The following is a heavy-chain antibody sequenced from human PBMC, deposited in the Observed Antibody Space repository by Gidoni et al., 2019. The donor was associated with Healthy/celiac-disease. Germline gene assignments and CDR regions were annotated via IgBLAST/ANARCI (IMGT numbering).Heavy chain of an antibody. V-gene: IGHV1-2*02. CDR1: GYTFTGYY. CDR2: INPNSGGT. CDR3: ASGSSGWYGSEYFQH. Sequence: QVQLVQSGAEVKKPGASVKVSCKASGYTFTGYYMHWVRQAPGHGLEWMGWINPNSGGTNYAQKFQGRVTMTRDTSISTAYMELSRLRSDDTAVYYCASGSSGWYGSEYFQHWGQGTLVTVSS. J-gene: IGHJ1*01. D-gene: IGHD6-19*01.